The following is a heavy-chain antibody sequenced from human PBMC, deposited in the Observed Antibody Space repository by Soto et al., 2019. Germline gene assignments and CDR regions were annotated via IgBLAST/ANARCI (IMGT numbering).Heavy chain of an antibody. CDR3: AREIWVYYYDSSGYYFDY. Sequence: GGSLRLSCAASGFTFSSYAMHWVRQAPGKGLEWVAVISYDGSNKYYADSVKGRFTISRDNSKNTLYLQMNSLRAEDTAVYYCAREIWVYYYDSSGYYFDYWGQGTLVTVSS. D-gene: IGHD3-22*01. V-gene: IGHV3-30-3*01. CDR2: ISYDGSNK. CDR1: GFTFSSYA. J-gene: IGHJ4*02.